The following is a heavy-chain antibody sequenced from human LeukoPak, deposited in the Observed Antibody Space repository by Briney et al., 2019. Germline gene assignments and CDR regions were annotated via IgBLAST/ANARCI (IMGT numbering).Heavy chain of an antibody. CDR2: IYHSGST. V-gene: IGHV4-4*02. D-gene: IGHD3-3*01. CDR1: GGSISSSNW. Sequence: PSETRSLTCTVSGGSISSSNWWSWVRQPPGKGLEWIGEIYHSGSTYYNPSLKSRVTISVDTSKDQFSLKLTSVTAADTAVYYCARHGLRDFWSGYSYAFHIWGQGTMVTVSS. CDR3: ARHGLRDFWSGYSYAFHI. J-gene: IGHJ3*02.